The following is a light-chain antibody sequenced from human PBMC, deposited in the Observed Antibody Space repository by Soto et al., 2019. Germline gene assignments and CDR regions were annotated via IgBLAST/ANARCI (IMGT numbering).Light chain of an antibody. V-gene: IGLV5-45*01. CDR2: YKSDSDK. CDR3: MIWHNSAWV. CDR1: SGVSVGAYS. Sequence: QTVVTQPASLSASPGASASLTCTLRSGVSVGAYSIYWYQQRPGSPPQYLLRYKSDSDKHQGSAIPSRFSGSKDASANAGTLLITGLQSEDEADYYCMIWHNSAWVFGGGTKLTVL. J-gene: IGLJ3*02.